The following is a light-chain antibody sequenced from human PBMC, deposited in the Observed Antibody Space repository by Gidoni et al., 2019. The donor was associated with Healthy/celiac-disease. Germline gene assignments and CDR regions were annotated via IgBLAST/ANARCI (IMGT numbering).Light chain of an antibody. CDR1: QSVSSSY. V-gene: IGKV3-20*01. CDR3: QQYGSSPRYT. J-gene: IGKJ2*01. Sequence: ETVLTQSPGTLSLSPGERATLSCRASQSVSSSYLAWYQQKPGKAPRLLIYGASSRATGIPDRFIGSGSGTDFTLTISRLEPEDFAVYYCQQYGSSPRYTFGQGTKLEIK. CDR2: GAS.